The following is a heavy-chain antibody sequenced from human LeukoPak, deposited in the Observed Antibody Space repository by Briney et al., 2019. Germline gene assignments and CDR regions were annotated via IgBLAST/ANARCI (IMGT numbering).Heavy chain of an antibody. V-gene: IGHV3-13*01. J-gene: IGHJ4*02. CDR2: IGTAGDT. CDR3: ARSLSRSSSFDY. D-gene: IGHD6-13*01. CDR1: GFTFSSYD. Sequence: PGGSLRLSCAASGFTFSSYDMHWVRQPTAKGLEWVSAIGTAGDTYYPGSVKGRFTISRENAKNSLYLQMNSLRAGDTAVYYCARSLSRSSSFDYWGQGTLVTVSS.